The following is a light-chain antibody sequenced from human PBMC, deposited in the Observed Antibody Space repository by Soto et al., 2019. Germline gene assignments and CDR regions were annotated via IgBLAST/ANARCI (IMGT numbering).Light chain of an antibody. J-gene: IGKJ4*01. CDR3: QQSYSTPPVT. CDR2: AAS. Sequence: DIQMTQSPSSLSASVGDRVTITCRASQSISIYLNWYQQKPGKAPKFLIYAASNLQSGVPSRFSGSGSGTDFTLTISSLQPEYFATYYCQQSYSTPPVTFGGGTKVEIK. CDR1: QSISIY. V-gene: IGKV1-39*01.